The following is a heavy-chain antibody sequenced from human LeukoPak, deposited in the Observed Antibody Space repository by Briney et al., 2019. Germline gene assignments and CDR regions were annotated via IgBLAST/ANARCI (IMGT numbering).Heavy chain of an antibody. D-gene: IGHD3-22*01. Sequence: GGSLRLSCAASGYSFRTYAMTWVRQAPGKGLEWVSSISSRDDRTYYADSAKGRFTISRDNSKNTLYLQMNSLRAEDTALIRGSKVAYDSYGHYYHDYFDYWGQGTLVTVSS. CDR2: ISSRDDRT. CDR1: GYSFRTYA. CDR3: SKVAYDSYGHYYHDYFDY. V-gene: IGHV3-23*01. J-gene: IGHJ4*02.